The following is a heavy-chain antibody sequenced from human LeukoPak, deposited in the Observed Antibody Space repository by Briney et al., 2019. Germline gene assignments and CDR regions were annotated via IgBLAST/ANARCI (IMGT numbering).Heavy chain of an antibody. V-gene: IGHV4-34*01. Sequence: SETLSLTCAVYGGXFSGYYWSWIRQPPGKGLEWIGEINHSGSTNYNPSLKSRVTISVDTSKNQFSLKLSSVTAAGTAVYYCARRKRSGCSSTSCLLNWFDPWGQGTLVTVSS. D-gene: IGHD2-2*01. CDR3: ARRKRSGCSSTSCLLNWFDP. CDR1: GGXFSGYY. CDR2: INHSGST. J-gene: IGHJ5*02.